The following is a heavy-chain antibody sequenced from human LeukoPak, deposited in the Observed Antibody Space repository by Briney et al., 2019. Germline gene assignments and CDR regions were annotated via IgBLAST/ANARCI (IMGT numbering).Heavy chain of an antibody. CDR3: ASDYLY. Sequence: PSETLSLTCTVSGASISSGNDYWSWIRQPPGKGLEWIGHIYYGGSTYYNPSLKSRLNISVDTSKNQCSLKLNSVTAADTAVYYCASDYLYWGQGTLVIVSS. J-gene: IGHJ4*02. CDR1: GASISSGNDY. V-gene: IGHV4-30-4*01. CDR2: IYYGGST.